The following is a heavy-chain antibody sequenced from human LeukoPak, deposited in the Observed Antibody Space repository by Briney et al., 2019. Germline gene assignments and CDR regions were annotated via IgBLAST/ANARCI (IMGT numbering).Heavy chain of an antibody. CDR3: ARHGRLRYFDWLPRGYYFDY. V-gene: IGHV4-4*02. CDR1: GGSMSSFTW. Sequence: SETLSLTCAVSGGSMSSFTWWSWVRQPPGKGLEWIGEIYHRGSTNYNPSLKSRVTISVDTSKNQFSLKLSSVTAADTAVYYCARHGRLRYFDWLPRGYYFDYWGQGTLVTVSS. J-gene: IGHJ4*02. D-gene: IGHD3-9*01. CDR2: IYHRGST.